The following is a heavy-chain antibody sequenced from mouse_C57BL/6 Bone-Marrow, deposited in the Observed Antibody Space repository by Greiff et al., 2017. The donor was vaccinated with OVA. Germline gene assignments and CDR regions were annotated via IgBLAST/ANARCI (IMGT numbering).Heavy chain of an antibody. V-gene: IGHV1-26*01. J-gene: IGHJ4*01. CDR2: INPNNGGT. CDR1: GYTFTDYY. D-gene: IGHD1-1*01. Sequence: VQLQQSGPELVKPGASVKISCKASGYTFTDYYMNWVKQSHGKSLEWIGDINPNNGGTSYNQKFKGKATLTVDKSSSTAYMELRSLTSEDSAVYNCARGSGCAMDYWGQGTSVTVSS. CDR3: ARGSGCAMDY.